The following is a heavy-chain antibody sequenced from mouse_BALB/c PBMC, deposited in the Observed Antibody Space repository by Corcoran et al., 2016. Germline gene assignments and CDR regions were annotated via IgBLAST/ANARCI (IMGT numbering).Heavy chain of an antibody. CDR3: ARYHYGNYAMDY. CDR2: INTYTGEP. CDR1: GYTFTNYG. Sequence: QIQLVQSGPELKKPGETVKISCKASGYTFTNYGMNWVKQAPGKGLKWMGWINTYTGEPTYADDFKGRFAFSLETSASTAYLQINNLKNEDTATYVCARYHYGNYAMDYWGQGTSVTVSS. D-gene: IGHD2-1*01. J-gene: IGHJ4*01. V-gene: IGHV9-3-1*01.